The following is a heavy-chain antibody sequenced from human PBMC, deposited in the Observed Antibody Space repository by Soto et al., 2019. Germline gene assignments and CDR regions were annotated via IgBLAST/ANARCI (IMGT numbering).Heavy chain of an antibody. D-gene: IGHD4-17*01. CDR1: GYTFTTYY. Sequence: QVQLVQSGAEVKNPGASVKISCKASGYTFTTYYMHWLRQARGQGLEWMGISTPSRGSTRYEQKLQDRVTMTRYTSTRTVYMELGRLRSEDTAVYYCARAVSTKTAPLDYWGQGTLVTVSS. CDR2: STPSRGST. V-gene: IGHV1-46*01. J-gene: IGHJ4*02. CDR3: ARAVSTKTAPLDY.